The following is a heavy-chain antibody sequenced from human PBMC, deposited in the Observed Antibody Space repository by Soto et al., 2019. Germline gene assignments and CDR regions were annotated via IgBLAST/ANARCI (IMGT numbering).Heavy chain of an antibody. CDR3: ARQKDYLWGRYFDY. Sequence: SETLSVTCTVSGGSISSSSYYWGWIRQPPGKGLEWIGSIYYSGSTYYNPSLKSRVTISVDTSKNQFSLKLSSVTAADTAVYYCARQKDYLWGRYFDYWGQGTLVTVS. CDR1: GGSISSSSYY. V-gene: IGHV4-39*01. CDR2: IYYSGST. D-gene: IGHD3-16*01. J-gene: IGHJ4*02.